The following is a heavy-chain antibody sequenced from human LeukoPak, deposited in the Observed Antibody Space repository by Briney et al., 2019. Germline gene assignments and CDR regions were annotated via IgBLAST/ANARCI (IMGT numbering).Heavy chain of an antibody. CDR2: IKQDGSEK. Sequence: GGSLRLSCAASGFTFSSYAMSWVRQAPGKGLEWVANIKQDGSEKYYVDSVKGRFTISRDNAKNSLYLQMNSLRAEDTAVYYCARGRGSSGWYRAGSEFDYWGQGTLVTVSS. CDR1: GFTFSSYA. V-gene: IGHV3-7*03. CDR3: ARGRGSSGWYRAGSEFDY. D-gene: IGHD6-19*01. J-gene: IGHJ4*02.